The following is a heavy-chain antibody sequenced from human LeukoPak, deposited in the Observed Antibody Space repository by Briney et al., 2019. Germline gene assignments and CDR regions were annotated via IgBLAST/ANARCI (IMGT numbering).Heavy chain of an antibody. J-gene: IGHJ4*02. CDR3: ATGYKYYFDY. CDR2: ISYDGSNK. V-gene: IGHV3-30*03. Sequence: GRSLRLSCAASGLTFSSYGMHCVRQTPGKGLEWVAVISYDGSNKYYADSVKGRFTISRDNSKNTLYLQMNSLRAEDTAVYYCATGYKYYFDYWGQGTLVTVSS. CDR1: GLTFSSYG. D-gene: IGHD3-9*01.